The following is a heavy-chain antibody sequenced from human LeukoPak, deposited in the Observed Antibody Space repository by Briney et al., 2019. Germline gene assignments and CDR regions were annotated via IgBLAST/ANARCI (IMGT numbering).Heavy chain of an antibody. Sequence: ASVKVSCKASGYTFTSYAMNWVRQAPGQGLEWMGWINTYTGNPTYAQGFTGRFVFSLDTSVSTAYLQVSSLKAEDTAVYYCARWDYDSSGYALYYFDYWGQGTLVTVSS. CDR1: GYTFTSYA. V-gene: IGHV7-4-1*02. CDR2: INTYTGNP. D-gene: IGHD3-22*01. J-gene: IGHJ4*02. CDR3: ARWDYDSSGYALYYFDY.